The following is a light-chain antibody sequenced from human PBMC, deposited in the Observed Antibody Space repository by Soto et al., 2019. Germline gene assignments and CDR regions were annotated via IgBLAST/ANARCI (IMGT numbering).Light chain of an antibody. J-gene: IGLJ3*02. Sequence: QPASVSGSPGQSITISCTGTSSDVGSYNLVSWYQQHPGKAPKLMIYEGSKRPSGVSNRFSGSKSGNTASLTISGLQAEDEADYYCCSYTSSSTRVFGGGTKLTVL. V-gene: IGLV2-14*02. CDR3: CSYTSSSTRV. CDR1: SSDVGSYNL. CDR2: EGS.